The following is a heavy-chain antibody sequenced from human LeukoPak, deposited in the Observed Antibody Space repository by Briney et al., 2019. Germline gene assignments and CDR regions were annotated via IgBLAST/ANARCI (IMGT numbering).Heavy chain of an antibody. CDR1: GFTFSDYW. J-gene: IGHJ3*02. D-gene: IGHD2-15*01. Sequence: PGGSLRLSCAASGFTFSDYWMHWVRQAPGKGLVWVSRINTDGSSTSYADSVKGRFTISRDNSKSTLYLQMNSLRAEDTAVYYCARDNSHSTIYSTRGNAFDIWGQGTMVAVSS. CDR3: ARDNSHSTIYSTRGNAFDI. CDR2: INTDGSST. V-gene: IGHV3-74*01.